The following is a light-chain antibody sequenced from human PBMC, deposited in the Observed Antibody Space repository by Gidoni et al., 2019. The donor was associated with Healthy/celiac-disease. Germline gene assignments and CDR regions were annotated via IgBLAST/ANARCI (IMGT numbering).Light chain of an antibody. Sequence: DIQMTQSPSTLSASVGDRVTITCRASQSISSWLAWYQQKPGKAPKLLIYKASSLESGVPSRFSGSGSGTEFTLTISSLQPDEFATYYCQQYNSYSRTFXXXTKVEIK. J-gene: IGKJ1*01. V-gene: IGKV1-5*03. CDR1: QSISSW. CDR2: KAS. CDR3: QQYNSYSRT.